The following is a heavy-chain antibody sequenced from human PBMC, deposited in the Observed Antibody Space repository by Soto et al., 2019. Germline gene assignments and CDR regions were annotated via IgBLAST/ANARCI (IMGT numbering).Heavy chain of an antibody. CDR1: GFTFSSYA. Sequence: EVQLLESGGGLVQPGGSLRLSCAASGFTFSSYAMSWVRQAPGKGLEWVSAISGSGGSTYYADSVKGRFTISRDNSKNTLYLQMNSLRAEDTAVYYCAKLGYDFWSGYFPDYYYYGTDVWGQGTTVTDSS. CDR3: AKLGYDFWSGYFPDYYYYGTDV. J-gene: IGHJ6*02. CDR2: ISGSGGST. V-gene: IGHV3-23*01. D-gene: IGHD3-3*01.